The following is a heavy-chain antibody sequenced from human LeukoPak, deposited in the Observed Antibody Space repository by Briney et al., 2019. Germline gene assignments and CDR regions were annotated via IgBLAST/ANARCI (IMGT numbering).Heavy chain of an antibody. V-gene: IGHV3-73*01. D-gene: IGHD6-13*01. Sequence: PGGSLRLSCAASGFTFSGSAMHWVRQASGKGLEWVGRIRSNANSYATAYAASVKGRFTISRDDSKNTAYLQMNSLKTEDTAVYYCTRPNIAAAGHDAFDIWGQGTMVTVSS. CDR3: TRPNIAAAGHDAFDI. J-gene: IGHJ3*02. CDR2: IRSNANSYAT. CDR1: GFTFSGSA.